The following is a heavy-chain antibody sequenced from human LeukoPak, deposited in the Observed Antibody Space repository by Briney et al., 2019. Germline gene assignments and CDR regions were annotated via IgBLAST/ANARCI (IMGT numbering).Heavy chain of an antibody. Sequence: SETLSLTCTVSGGCISSYYWSWIRQPAGKGLEWIGRIYTSGSTNYNPSLKSRVTISVDTSKNQFSLKLSSVTAADTAVYYCARGRCSSTSCPTDYWGQGTLVTVSS. D-gene: IGHD2-2*01. J-gene: IGHJ4*02. V-gene: IGHV4-4*07. CDR3: ARGRCSSTSCPTDY. CDR1: GGCISSYY. CDR2: IYTSGST.